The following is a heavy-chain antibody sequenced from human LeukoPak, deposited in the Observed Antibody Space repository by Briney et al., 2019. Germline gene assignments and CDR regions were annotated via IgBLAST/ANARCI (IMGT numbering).Heavy chain of an antibody. D-gene: IGHD7-27*01. CDR3: AKPRTGTYWYFDL. CDR2: IYHSGST. CDR1: GGSISSSNW. Sequence: SGTLSLTCAVSGGSISSSNWWSWVRQPPGKGLEWIGEIYHSGSTNYNPSLKSRVTISVDKSKNQFSLKLSSVTAEDTAVYYCAKPRTGTYWYFDLWGRGTLVTVSS. J-gene: IGHJ2*01. V-gene: IGHV4-4*02.